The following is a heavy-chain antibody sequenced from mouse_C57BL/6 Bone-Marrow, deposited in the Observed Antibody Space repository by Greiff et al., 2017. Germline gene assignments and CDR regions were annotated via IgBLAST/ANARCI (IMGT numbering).Heavy chain of an antibody. J-gene: IGHJ3*01. D-gene: IGHD1-1*01. CDR3: ARGITTVLEAY. CDR1: GYTFTSYW. CDR2: IVPNSGGT. Sequence: VQLQQPGAELVKPGASVKLSCTASGYTFTSYWMHWVKQRPGRGLEWIGRIVPNSGGTKYNEKFKSKATLTVDKPSSTAYMQLSSLTSEDAAVDYCARGITTVLEAYWGQGTLVTVSA. V-gene: IGHV1-72*01.